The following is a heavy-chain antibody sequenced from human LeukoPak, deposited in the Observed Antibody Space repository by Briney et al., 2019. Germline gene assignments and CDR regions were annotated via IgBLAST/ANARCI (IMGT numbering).Heavy chain of an antibody. Sequence: GESLRLSCAASGFTFSTYTMNWVRQAPGKGLEWVSYISSSSSTIYYADSVKGRSTISRDNAKNSLYLQMNSLRAEDTAVYYCARAFDIWGQGTMVTVSS. CDR2: ISSSSSTI. V-gene: IGHV3-48*04. CDR3: ARAFDI. J-gene: IGHJ3*02. CDR1: GFTFSTYT.